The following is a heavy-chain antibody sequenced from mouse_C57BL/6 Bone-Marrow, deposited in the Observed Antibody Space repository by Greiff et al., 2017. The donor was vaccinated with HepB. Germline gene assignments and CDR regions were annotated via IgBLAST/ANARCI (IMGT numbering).Heavy chain of an antibody. CDR2: IDPSDSYT. CDR3: TRSQATSRFAY. CDR1: GYTFTSYW. Sequence: QVQLQQPGAELVMPGASVKLSCKASGYTFTSYWMHWVKQRPGQGLEWIGEIDPSDSYTNYNQKFKGKSTLTVDKSSSKAYMQLSSLTSEDSAVYYCTRSQATSRFAYWGQGTVVTVSA. D-gene: IGHD3-2*02. J-gene: IGHJ3*01. V-gene: IGHV1-69*01.